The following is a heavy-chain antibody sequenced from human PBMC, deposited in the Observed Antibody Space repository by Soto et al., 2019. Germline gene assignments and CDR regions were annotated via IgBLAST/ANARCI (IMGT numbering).Heavy chain of an antibody. V-gene: IGHV3-23*01. Sequence: EVQLLESGGGLVQPGGSLRLSCAASGFTFSSYAMSWVRQAPGKGLEWVSAISGSGGSTYYADSVKGRFTISRDNSKNTLYLQMNSLRAEDTAVYYCAIHCSGGSCPRAGNDAFDIWGQGTMVTVSS. CDR2: ISGSGGST. D-gene: IGHD2-15*01. CDR3: AIHCSGGSCPRAGNDAFDI. J-gene: IGHJ3*02. CDR1: GFTFSSYA.